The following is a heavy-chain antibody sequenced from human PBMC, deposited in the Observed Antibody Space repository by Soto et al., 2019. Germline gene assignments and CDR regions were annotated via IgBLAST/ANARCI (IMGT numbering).Heavy chain of an antibody. D-gene: IGHD6-19*01. Sequence: ASETLSLTCTVSGGSISSGGYYWSWIRQHPGKGLEWIGYIYHSGTTYYNPSLKSRVTISVDTSKNQFSLKLSSVTAADTAVYYCARFGGGVAGIFDYWGQGTLVTVSS. CDR2: IYHSGTT. CDR1: GGSISSGGYY. J-gene: IGHJ4*02. CDR3: ARFGGGVAGIFDY. V-gene: IGHV4-31*03.